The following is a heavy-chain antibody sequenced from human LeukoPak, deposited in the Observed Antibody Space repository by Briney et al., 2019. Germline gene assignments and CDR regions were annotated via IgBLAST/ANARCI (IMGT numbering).Heavy chain of an antibody. CDR2: IYYSGST. CDR3: ARHFDGSGSQSMDV. J-gene: IGHJ6*02. V-gene: IGHV4-39*01. D-gene: IGHD3-10*01. Sequence: SETLSLTCTVSGGSISSSSYNWGWIRQPPGKGLEWIGSIYYSGSTYYNPSLKSRVTISVDTSKNQFSLKLSSVTAADTAVYYCARHFDGSGSQSMDVWGQGTTVTVSS. CDR1: GGSISSSSYN.